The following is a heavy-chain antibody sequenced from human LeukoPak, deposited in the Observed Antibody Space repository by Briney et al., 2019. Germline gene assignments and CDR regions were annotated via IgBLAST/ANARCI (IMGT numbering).Heavy chain of an antibody. CDR3: ARDLGAAADYYYYYGMDV. Sequence: SVKVSCKASGGTFSSYTISWVRQAPGQGLEWMGRIIPILGIANYAQQFQGRVTITADKSTGTAYMELSSLRSEDTAVYYCARDLGAAADYYYYYGMDVWGQGTTVTVSS. V-gene: IGHV1-69*04. D-gene: IGHD6-13*01. CDR1: GGTFSSYT. J-gene: IGHJ6*02. CDR2: IIPILGIA.